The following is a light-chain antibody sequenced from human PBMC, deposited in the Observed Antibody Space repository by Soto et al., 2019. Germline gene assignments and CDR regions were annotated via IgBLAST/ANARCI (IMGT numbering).Light chain of an antibody. CDR3: QQYYSTPPLT. J-gene: IGKJ4*01. Sequence: DIVLTQSPDSLAVSLGETATINCKSSQSVLYSSNNKNYLAWYQQKPGQPPKLLIYWASTRAAGVPDRCSGGGAGPYCTLTISSLQAEDVAVYYCQQYYSTPPLTFGGGTKVEIK. CDR1: QSVLYSSNNKNY. CDR2: WAS. V-gene: IGKV4-1*01.